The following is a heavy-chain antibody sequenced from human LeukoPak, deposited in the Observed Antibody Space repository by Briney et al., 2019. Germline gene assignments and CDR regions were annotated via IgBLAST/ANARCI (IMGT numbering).Heavy chain of an antibody. J-gene: IGHJ4*02. Sequence: GGSLRLSCAASGFTFSSYGMHWVRQAPGKGLEWVAAISYDGRNKEYVDSVKGRFTISRDNSKNALYLQMNSLRAEDTAVYYCAKDRGYSHGFEYWGQGTLVTVSS. V-gene: IGHV3-30*18. CDR2: ISYDGRNK. D-gene: IGHD5-12*01. CDR1: GFTFSSYG. CDR3: AKDRGYSHGFEY.